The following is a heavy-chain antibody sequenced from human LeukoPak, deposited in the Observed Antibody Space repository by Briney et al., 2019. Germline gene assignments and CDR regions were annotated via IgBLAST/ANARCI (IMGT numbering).Heavy chain of an antibody. J-gene: IGHJ6*04. CDR2: ISYDGSNK. Sequence: GGSLRLSCAASGFTFSSYAMHWVRQAPGKGLEWVAVISYDGSNKYYADSVKGRFTISGDNSKNTLYLQMNSLRAEDTAVYYCARDRRVPAAMDYYYYGMDVWGKGTTVTVSS. D-gene: IGHD2-2*01. CDR1: GFTFSSYA. V-gene: IGHV3-30*04. CDR3: ARDRRVPAAMDYYYYGMDV.